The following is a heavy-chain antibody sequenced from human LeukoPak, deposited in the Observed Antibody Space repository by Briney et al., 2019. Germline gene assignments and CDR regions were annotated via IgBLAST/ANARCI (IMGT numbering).Heavy chain of an antibody. D-gene: IGHD3-10*01. J-gene: IGHJ4*02. Sequence: PGGSLRLSCAASGFTFSSYAMSWVRQAPGKGLEWVSAISGSGGSTYYADSVKGRFTIPRDNSKNTLYLQMNSLRAEDTAVYYCAKAGYTYYYGSGTQGSWGQGTLVTVSS. CDR3: AKAGYTYYYGSGTQGS. V-gene: IGHV3-23*01. CDR2: ISGSGGST. CDR1: GFTFSSYA.